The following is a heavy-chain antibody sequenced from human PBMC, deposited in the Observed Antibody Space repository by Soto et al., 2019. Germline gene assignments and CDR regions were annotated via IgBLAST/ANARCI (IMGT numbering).Heavy chain of an antibody. V-gene: IGHV1-3*01. D-gene: IGHD2-2*01. CDR3: ARVYCSSTSCYDVHFDY. Sequence: ASVKVSCKASGYTFTSYAMHWVRQAPGQRLEWMGWINAGNGNTKYSQKFQGRVTITRDTSASTAYMELSSLRSEDTAVYYCARVYCSSTSCYDVHFDYWGQGTLVTVSS. J-gene: IGHJ4*02. CDR1: GYTFTSYA. CDR2: INAGNGNT.